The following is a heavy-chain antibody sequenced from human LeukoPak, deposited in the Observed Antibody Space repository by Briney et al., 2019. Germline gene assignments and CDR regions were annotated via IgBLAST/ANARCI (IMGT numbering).Heavy chain of an antibody. CDR2: IYYHENT. V-gene: IGHV4-34*01. Sequence: TTSETLSLTCAVYGGSFSGYYWSWIRQAPGKGLEWIGSIYYHENTYYNSSLKSRVTISVDTSKNQFSLKLNSVTAADTAVYFCARRAYSAAYWKHFDYWGQGTLVTVSS. CDR3: ARRAYSAAYWKHFDY. D-gene: IGHD1-1*01. CDR1: GGSFSGYY. J-gene: IGHJ4*02.